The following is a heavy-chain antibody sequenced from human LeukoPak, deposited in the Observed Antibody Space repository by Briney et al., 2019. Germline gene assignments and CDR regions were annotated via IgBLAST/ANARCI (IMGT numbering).Heavy chain of an antibody. Sequence: GGSLRLSYAASGFTFSSYAMHWVRQAPGKGLEWVAVISYDGSNKYYADSVKGRFTISRDNSKNTLYLQMNSLRAEDTAVYYCARDGDFDWLLILWYYYGMDVWGQGTTVTVSS. CDR3: ARDGDFDWLLILWYYYGMDV. D-gene: IGHD3-9*01. V-gene: IGHV3-30-3*01. CDR1: GFTFSSYA. J-gene: IGHJ6*02. CDR2: ISYDGSNK.